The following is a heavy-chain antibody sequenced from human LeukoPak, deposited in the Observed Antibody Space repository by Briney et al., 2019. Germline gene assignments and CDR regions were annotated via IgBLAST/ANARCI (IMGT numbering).Heavy chain of an antibody. D-gene: IGHD2-2*02. CDR2: ISGGSDTI. V-gene: IGHV3-48*01. CDR1: GFTFSTYS. CDR3: VRDDALGYCSSTNCYTENWFDP. J-gene: IGHJ5*02. Sequence: GGSLRLSCAASGFTFSTYSMNWVRQAPGKGLEWVSYISGGSDTIYYADSVKGRFTISRHNGKDSLYLQMNSLRAEDTAVYYCVRDDALGYCSSTNCYTENWFDPWGQGTLVTVSS.